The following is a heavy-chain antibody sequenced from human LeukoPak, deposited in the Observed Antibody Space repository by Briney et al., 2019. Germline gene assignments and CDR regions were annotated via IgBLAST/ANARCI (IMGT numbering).Heavy chain of an antibody. CDR3: ARDSGPAAGGAFDI. J-gene: IGHJ3*02. CDR2: ISSSSSYI. CDR1: GFTFSSYS. D-gene: IGHD2-2*01. V-gene: IGHV3-21*01. Sequence: PGGSLRLSCAASGFTFSSYSMNWVRQAPGKGLEWVSSISSSSSYIYYADSVKGRFTISRDNAKNSLYLQMNSLRAEDTAVYYCARDSGPAAGGAFDIWGQGTMVTVSS.